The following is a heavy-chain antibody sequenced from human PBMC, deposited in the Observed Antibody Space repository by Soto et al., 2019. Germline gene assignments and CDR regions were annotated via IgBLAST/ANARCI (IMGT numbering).Heavy chain of an antibody. CDR3: AKDRDNSGLRTYFFDY. Sequence: EVQLFESGGGLVQPGGSPRLSCAASGFTFSSYAMSWVRQAPGKGLEWVSTISGSGATTYYADSVKGRFTISRDRSKNTLFLQMNSLRADDTAVYYCAKDRDNSGLRTYFFDYWGQGTLVTVSS. CDR1: GFTFSSYA. J-gene: IGHJ4*02. V-gene: IGHV3-23*01. D-gene: IGHD6-19*01. CDR2: ISGSGATT.